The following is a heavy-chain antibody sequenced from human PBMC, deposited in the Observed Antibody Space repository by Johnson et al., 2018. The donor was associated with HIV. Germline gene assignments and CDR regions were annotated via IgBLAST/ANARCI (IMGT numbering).Heavy chain of an antibody. D-gene: IGHD6-25*01. CDR1: GFTFSSYA. CDR2: ISYDGSNK. V-gene: IGHV3-30-3*01. CDR3: AREKAAGAFDI. J-gene: IGHJ3*02. Sequence: QVLLVESGGGVVQPGRSLRLSCAASGFTFSSYAMHWVRQAPGKGLEGVAVISYDGSNKYYADSVKGRFPISRDNSKNTLYLQMNSLRAEDTAVYYCAREKAAGAFDIWGQGTMVTVSS.